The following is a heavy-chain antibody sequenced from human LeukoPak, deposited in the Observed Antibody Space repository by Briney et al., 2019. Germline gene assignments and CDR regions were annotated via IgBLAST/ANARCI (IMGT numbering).Heavy chain of an antibody. Sequence: GESLRLSCAASGFTFSTYSMNWVRQAPGKGLEWVSSIISGTYIYYADSVKGRFTISRDNAKNSLYLQMNSLRAEDTAVYYCARDFARTGDYHHFDYWGQGTPVTVSS. CDR3: ARDFARTGDYHHFDY. CDR1: GFTFSTYS. J-gene: IGHJ4*02. CDR2: IISGTYI. D-gene: IGHD3/OR15-3a*01. V-gene: IGHV3-21*01.